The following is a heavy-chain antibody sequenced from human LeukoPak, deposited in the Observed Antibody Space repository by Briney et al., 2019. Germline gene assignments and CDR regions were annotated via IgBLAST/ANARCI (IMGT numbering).Heavy chain of an antibody. CDR1: TSR. Sequence: ASVKVSCKATSRISWVRQAPGQGLEWMGWIGTYGGDTYYAQKFQGRITVTTDTSTSTAYMELRSPRSDDTAVYYCARGRYDFWSGYLGYWGQGTLVTVSS. V-gene: IGHV1-18*01. J-gene: IGHJ4*02. D-gene: IGHD3-3*01. CDR3: ARGRYDFWSGYLGY. CDR2: IGTYGGDT.